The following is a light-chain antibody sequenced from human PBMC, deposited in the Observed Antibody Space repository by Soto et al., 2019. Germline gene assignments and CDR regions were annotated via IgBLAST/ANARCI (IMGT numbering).Light chain of an antibody. CDR3: QQSYITLIT. J-gene: IGKJ5*01. V-gene: IGKV1-39*01. Sequence: DIQLTQSPSSLSASVGDSITITCRASQNIKNYLNWYQQKPGKAPKLLIYAASTLHIGVPSRFSGSGSGTDFTLTISSLQPEDFATYYCQQSYITLITFGQGTRLEI. CDR1: QNIKNY. CDR2: AAS.